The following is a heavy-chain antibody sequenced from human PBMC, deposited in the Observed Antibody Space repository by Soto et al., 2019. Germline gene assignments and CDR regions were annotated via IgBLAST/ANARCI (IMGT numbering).Heavy chain of an antibody. CDR1: GDSVSTNTAA. V-gene: IGHV6-1*01. CDR3: TREERERRFDS. D-gene: IGHD1-1*01. J-gene: IGHJ4*02. Sequence: QTLSLTCVISGDSVSTNTAAWNWIRQSPSRGLEWPGRTYYRSKWIYDYAVSMKGRITVTPDTSKNHFSLHLNSLTPADTAVYDCTREERERRFDSWGQGALVTFSS. CDR2: TYYRSKWIY.